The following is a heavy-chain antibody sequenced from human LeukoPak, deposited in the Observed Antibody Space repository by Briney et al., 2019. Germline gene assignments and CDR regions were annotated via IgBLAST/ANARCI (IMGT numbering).Heavy chain of an antibody. V-gene: IGHV3-7*01. J-gene: IGHJ4*02. CDR2: IKQDGSEK. D-gene: IGHD3-16*01. CDR1: GFTFSSYW. Sequence: SGGSLRLSCAASGFTFSSYWMSWVRQAPGKGLEWVANIKQDGSEKYYVDSVKGRFTISRDNAKNSLYLQMNSLRAEDTAVYYCARDFGGVTHGSEDYWGQGTLVTVSS. CDR3: ARDFGGVTHGSEDY.